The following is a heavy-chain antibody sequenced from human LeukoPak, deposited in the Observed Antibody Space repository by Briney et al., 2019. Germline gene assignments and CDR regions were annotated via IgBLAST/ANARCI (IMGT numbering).Heavy chain of an antibody. V-gene: IGHV4-59*01. CDR2: IYYSRST. CDR1: GGSISSYY. D-gene: IGHD2-15*01. Sequence: SETLSLTCTVSGGSISSYYWSWIRQPRGKGLEWIGYIYYSRSTNYNPSLKSRVTISVDTSKNQFSLKLSSVTAADTAVYYCARTPRVVVAARNGWFDPWGQGTLVTVSS. CDR3: ARTPRVVVAARNGWFDP. J-gene: IGHJ5*02.